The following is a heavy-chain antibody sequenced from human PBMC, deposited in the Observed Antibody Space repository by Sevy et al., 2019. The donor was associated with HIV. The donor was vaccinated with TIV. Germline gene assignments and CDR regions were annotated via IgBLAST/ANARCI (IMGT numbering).Heavy chain of an antibody. V-gene: IGHV3-33*01. CDR2: IWYDGSKK. Sequence: GGSLRLSCAASGFTFSSYGMHWVRQAPGKGLEWVAVIWYDGSKKYYTDSVKGRCTISRDNSKNTLYLQMNSLRAADTAVYYCTRVRGLLGWFDSWGQGTLVTVSS. CDR1: GFTFSSYG. J-gene: IGHJ5*01. D-gene: IGHD3-10*01. CDR3: TRVRGLLGWFDS.